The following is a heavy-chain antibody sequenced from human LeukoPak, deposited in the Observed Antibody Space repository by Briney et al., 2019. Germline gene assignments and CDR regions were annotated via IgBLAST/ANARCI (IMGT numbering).Heavy chain of an antibody. CDR1: GFTFSSYA. CDR2: ISGSGGST. V-gene: IGHV3-23*01. J-gene: IGHJ4*02. CDR3: AKDEGIAAAGTLEPDY. Sequence: GGSLRLSCAASGFTFSSYAMSWVRQAPGKGLEWVSAISGSGGSTYYADSVKGRFTISRDNSKNTLYLQMNSLRAEDTAVYYCAKDEGIAAAGTLEPDYWGQGTLVTVSS. D-gene: IGHD6-13*01.